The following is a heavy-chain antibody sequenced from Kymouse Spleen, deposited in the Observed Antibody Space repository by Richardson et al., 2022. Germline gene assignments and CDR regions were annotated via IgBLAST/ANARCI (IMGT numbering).Heavy chain of an antibody. CDR2: ISSSSSTI. J-gene: IGHJ6*02. CDR1: GFTFSSYS. CDR3: ARGEIFGVVIIRDGMDV. V-gene: IGHV3-48*02. Sequence: EVQLVESGGGLVQPGGSLRLSCAASGFTFSSYSMNWVRQAPGKGLEWVSYISSSSSTIYYADSVKGRFTISRDNAKNSLYLQMNSLRDEDTAVYYCARGEIFGVVIIRDGMDVWGQGTTVTVSS. D-gene: IGHD3-3*01.